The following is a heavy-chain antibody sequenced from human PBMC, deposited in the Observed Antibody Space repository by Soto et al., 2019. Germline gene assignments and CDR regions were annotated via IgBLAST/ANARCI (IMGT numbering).Heavy chain of an antibody. CDR2: ISSSSIYI. Sequence: PGGSLRLSCAASGFTFSSYSMNWVRQAPGKGLEWVSSISSSSIYIYYADSVKGRFTISRDNAKNSLYLQMNSLRAEDTAVYYCARGARYNWNHDWFDPWGQGTLVTVSS. CDR3: ARGARYNWNHDWFDP. CDR1: GFTFSSYS. V-gene: IGHV3-21*01. J-gene: IGHJ5*02. D-gene: IGHD1-20*01.